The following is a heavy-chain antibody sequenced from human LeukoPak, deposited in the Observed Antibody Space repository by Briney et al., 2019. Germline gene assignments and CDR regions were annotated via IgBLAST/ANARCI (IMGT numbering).Heavy chain of an antibody. J-gene: IGHJ4*02. CDR3: ARDFSETLGV. CDR1: GFTFSSYA. CDR2: ISASSAYM. V-gene: IGHV3-21*01. Sequence: GGPLRLSCAASGFTFSSYAMNWVRQAPGKGLEWVSSISASSAYMYYAASVKGRHTISRDNAKNSLYLQTNSLRAEDTAVYYCARDFSETLGVWGQGTLVTVSS. D-gene: IGHD3-10*01.